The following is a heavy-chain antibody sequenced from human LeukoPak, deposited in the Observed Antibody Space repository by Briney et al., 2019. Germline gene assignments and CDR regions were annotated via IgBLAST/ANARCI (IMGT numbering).Heavy chain of an antibody. J-gene: IGHJ4*02. D-gene: IGHD3-22*01. V-gene: IGHV2-70*01. CDR3: ARTNGDSSGYYDFDY. CDR1: GGSISSGGYY. CDR2: IDWDDDK. Sequence: RPSQTLSLTCTVSGGSISSGGYYWSWIRQPPGKALEWLALIDWDDDKYYSTSLKTRLTISEDTSKNQVVLTMTNMDPVDTATYYCARTNGDSSGYYDFDYWGQGTLVTVSS.